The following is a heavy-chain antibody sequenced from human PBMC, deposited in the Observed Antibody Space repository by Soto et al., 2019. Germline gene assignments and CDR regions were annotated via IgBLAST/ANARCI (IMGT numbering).Heavy chain of an antibody. D-gene: IGHD3-10*01. CDR1: GFSVSRNY. CDR2: VYSGGAT. V-gene: IGHV3-53*02. Sequence: QLVETGGGLIQPGTSLTLSCAASGFSVSRNYMTWVRQAPGKGLEWVSFVYSGGATFYADSVKGRFILSRDDSQNTMYLQMNNLSAKDTAVYYCARVPGRVWGRGTLVTVAS. CDR3: ARVPGRV. J-gene: IGHJ4*02.